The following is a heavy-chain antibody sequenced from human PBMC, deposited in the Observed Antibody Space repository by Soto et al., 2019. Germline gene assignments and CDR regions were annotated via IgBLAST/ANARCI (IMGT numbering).Heavy chain of an antibody. CDR1: GFTFSTYA. Sequence: EVQLVESGGGLVQPGGSLRLSCAASGFTFSTYAMHWVRQAPGKGLEYVSAISSNGGSTYYANSVKGRFTISRDSPKNTLYLPMGSLRAEDTAVYYCARPYCSSTSCLFDYWGQGTLVTVSS. D-gene: IGHD2-2*01. CDR2: ISSNGGST. J-gene: IGHJ4*02. V-gene: IGHV3-64*01. CDR3: ARPYCSSTSCLFDY.